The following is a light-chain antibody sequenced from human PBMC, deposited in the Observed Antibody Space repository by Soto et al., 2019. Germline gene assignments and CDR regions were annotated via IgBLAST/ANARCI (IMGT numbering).Light chain of an antibody. V-gene: IGLV2-23*02. CDR1: SGDVGSYNL. CDR3: CSSAGISTFGEKV. J-gene: IGLJ1*01. Sequence: QSVLTQPASVSGSPGQSITISCTGTSGDVGSYNLVSWYQQHPGKAPKLMIYEVSKRPSGVSNRFSGSKSGNTASLTISGLQAEDEAVFYCCSSAGISTFGEKVSGPGTKDPDL. CDR2: EVS.